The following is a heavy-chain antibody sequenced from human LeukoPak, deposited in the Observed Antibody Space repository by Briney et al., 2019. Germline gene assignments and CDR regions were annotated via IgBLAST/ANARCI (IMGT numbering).Heavy chain of an antibody. Sequence: GGSLRLSCAACGFTFDDYAMHWVRQAPGKGLEWVSGISWNSGSIGYADSVKGRFTISRDNAKNSLYLQMNSLRAEDTALYYCAKEPRGYSYGSFDYWGQGTLVTVSS. CDR2: ISWNSGSI. CDR1: GFTFDDYA. CDR3: AKEPRGYSYGSFDY. V-gene: IGHV3-9*01. J-gene: IGHJ4*02. D-gene: IGHD5-18*01.